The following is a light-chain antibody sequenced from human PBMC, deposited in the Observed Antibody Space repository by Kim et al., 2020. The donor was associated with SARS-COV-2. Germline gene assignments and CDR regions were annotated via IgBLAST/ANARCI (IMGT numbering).Light chain of an antibody. CDR2: DAS. Sequence: AIQLTQSPSSLPASVGDRVTISCRASQGISNTLAWYQQKPGRAPKLLIYDASNLESGVPSRFSGSASGTDFTLTISSLQPEDFATYYCQQFNSYPLTFGGGTKVDIK. CDR1: QGISNT. V-gene: IGKV1-13*02. J-gene: IGKJ4*01. CDR3: QQFNSYPLT.